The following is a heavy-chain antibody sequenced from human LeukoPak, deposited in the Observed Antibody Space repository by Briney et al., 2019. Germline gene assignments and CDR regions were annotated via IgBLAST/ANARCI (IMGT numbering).Heavy chain of an antibody. J-gene: IGHJ5*02. CDR1: GGSFSGYC. V-gene: IGHV4-59*12. Sequence: SETLSLTCAVYGGSFSGYCWSWIRQPPGKGLEWIGYIYYSGSTNYNPSLKSRVTISVDTSKNQFSLKLSSVTAADTAVYYCARLEIAAAGNRWFDPWGQGTLVTVSS. CDR2: IYYSGST. D-gene: IGHD6-13*01. CDR3: ARLEIAAAGNRWFDP.